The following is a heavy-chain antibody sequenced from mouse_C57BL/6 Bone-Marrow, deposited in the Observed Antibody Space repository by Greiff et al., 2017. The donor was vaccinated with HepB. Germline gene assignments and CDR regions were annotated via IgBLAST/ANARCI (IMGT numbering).Heavy chain of an antibody. CDR1: GYAFTNYL. D-gene: IGHD1-1*01. CDR2: INPGSGGT. CDR3: ARNSGVVASYYFDY. V-gene: IGHV1-54*01. J-gene: IGHJ2*01. Sequence: QVQLQQSGAELVRPGTSVKVSCKASGYAFTNYLIEWVKQRPGQGLEWIGVINPGSGGTNYNEKFKGKATLTADKSSSTAYMQLSSLTSEDSAVYFGARNSGVVASYYFDYWGQGTTLTVSS.